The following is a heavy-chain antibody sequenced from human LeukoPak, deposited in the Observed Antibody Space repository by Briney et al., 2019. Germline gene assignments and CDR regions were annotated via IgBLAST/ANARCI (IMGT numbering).Heavy chain of an antibody. CDR3: VKGSSSSRPYYFDS. CDR1: GFTVSSNY. J-gene: IGHJ4*02. V-gene: IGHV3-23*01. CDR2: ISAGGSST. D-gene: IGHD2-2*01. Sequence: GGSLRLSCAASGFTVSSNYMSWVRQATGRGLEWVSAISAGGSSTYYPDSVKGRFTISRDTSKNTLYLEMNSLRAEDAAVFYCVKGSSSSRPYYFDSWGQGTLVTVSS.